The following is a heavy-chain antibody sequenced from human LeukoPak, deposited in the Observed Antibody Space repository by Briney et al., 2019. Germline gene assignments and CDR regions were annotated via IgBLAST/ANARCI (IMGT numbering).Heavy chain of an antibody. CDR1: GYTFIGYY. Sequence: GASVKVSCKASGYTFIGYYMHWVRRAPGQGLEWMGWINPNSGGTNYVQKFQGRVTMTRDTSISTAYMELSRLRSDDTAVYYCARDYYGSGSYPPFDPWGQGTLVTVSS. CDR3: ARDYYGSGSYPPFDP. D-gene: IGHD3-10*01. CDR2: INPNSGGT. J-gene: IGHJ5*02. V-gene: IGHV1-2*02.